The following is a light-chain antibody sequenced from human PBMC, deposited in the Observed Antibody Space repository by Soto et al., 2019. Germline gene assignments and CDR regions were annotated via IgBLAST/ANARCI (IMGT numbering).Light chain of an antibody. CDR2: NAS. V-gene: IGKV1-33*01. CDR3: QQYNSMLS. Sequence: DIQMTQSPSSLSASVGDRVTIACQSSHDVSRNLNWFQQKPGEAPKLLIYNASNLERGVPSRFSASGSGTDFTFPTSSLQPEDVATYYCQQYNSMLSFGGGTEIELK. J-gene: IGKJ4*01. CDR1: HDVSRN.